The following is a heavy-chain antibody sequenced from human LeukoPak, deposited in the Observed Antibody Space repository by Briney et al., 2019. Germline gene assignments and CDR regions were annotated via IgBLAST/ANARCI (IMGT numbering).Heavy chain of an antibody. CDR1: GYTFTSYG. CDR3: ATVHLVIKNWFDP. D-gene: IGHD3-9*01. Sequence: ASVKVSCNASGYTFTSYGISWVRQAPGQGLEWMGWISAYNGNTNYAQKFQGRVTMTEDTSTDTAYMELSSLRSEDTAVYYCATVHLVIKNWFDPWGQGTLVTVSS. V-gene: IGHV1-18*01. CDR2: ISAYNGNT. J-gene: IGHJ5*02.